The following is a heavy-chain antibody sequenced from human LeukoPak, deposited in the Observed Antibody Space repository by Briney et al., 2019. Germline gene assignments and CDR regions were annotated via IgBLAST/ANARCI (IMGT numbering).Heavy chain of an antibody. CDR1: GFTFSRYG. CDR2: ISGSGCST. V-gene: IGHV3-23*01. CDR3: AKDLKYYDSSFDY. J-gene: IGHJ4*02. Sequence: PGGSLRLSCAGYGFTFSRYGMRWVRQGRGKGLEWVSAISGSGCSTYYADSVTGPFTISKNNSNNTLYLQMNSLRAEDTAVYYCAKDLKYYDSSFDYWGQGTLVTVSS. D-gene: IGHD3-22*01.